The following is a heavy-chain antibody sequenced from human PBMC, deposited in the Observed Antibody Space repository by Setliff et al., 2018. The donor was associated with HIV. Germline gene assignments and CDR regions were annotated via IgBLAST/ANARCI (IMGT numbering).Heavy chain of an antibody. D-gene: IGHD3-10*01. V-gene: IGHV7-4-1*02. CDR3: ARAHLWFGESFPFDP. CDR2: INTKTGNP. J-gene: IGHJ5*02. CDR1: GYIFTHYA. Sequence: ASVKVSCKASGYIFTHYAISWVRQAPGQGLEWMGWINTKTGNPTYAQGFTGRFVFSLDTSVSTAHLQISSLKAEDTAVYYCARAHLWFGESFPFDPWGQGTLVTVSS.